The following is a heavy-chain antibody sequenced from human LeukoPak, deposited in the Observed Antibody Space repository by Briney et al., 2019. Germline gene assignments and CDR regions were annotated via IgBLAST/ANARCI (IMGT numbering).Heavy chain of an antibody. J-gene: IGHJ4*02. CDR3: APTAEAYTSWWKV. CDR1: GYKFTDDY. CDR2: INPDSGFT. D-gene: IGHD3-16*01. Sequence: RASVKVSCKAPGYKFTDDYMHWVRQAPGQGLEFMGWINPDSGFTNYAQKFKGRVTMTRDTSISTAYLEVRSLTSDDTAVYYCAPTAEAYTSWWKVWGQGTLVTVSS. V-gene: IGHV1-2*02.